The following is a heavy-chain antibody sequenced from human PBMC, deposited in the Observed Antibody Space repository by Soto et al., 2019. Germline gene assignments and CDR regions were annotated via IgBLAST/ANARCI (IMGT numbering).Heavy chain of an antibody. V-gene: IGHV1-46*03. CDR3: AREEWGVLRYFEDYYYGMDV. CDR2: INPSGGST. CDR1: GYTFTSYY. Sequence: EASVKVSCKASGYTFTSYYMHWVRQAPGQGLEWMGIINPSGGSTSYAQKFQGRVTMTRDTSTSTVYMELSSLRSEDTAVYYCAREEWGVLRYFEDYYYGMDVWGQGTTVTVSS. D-gene: IGHD3-9*01. J-gene: IGHJ6*02.